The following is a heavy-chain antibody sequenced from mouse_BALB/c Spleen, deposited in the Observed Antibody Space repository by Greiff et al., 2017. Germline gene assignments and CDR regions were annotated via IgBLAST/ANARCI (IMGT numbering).Heavy chain of an antibody. D-gene: IGHD2-14*01. CDR1: GFAFSSYD. V-gene: IGHV5-12-1*01. CDR2: ISSGGGST. J-gene: IGHJ1*01. Sequence: EVQGVESGGGLVKPGGSLKLSCAASGFAFSSYDMSWVRQTPEKRLEWVAYISSGGGSTYYPDTVKGRFTISRDNAKNILYLQMSSLRSEDTAMYYCARGDRYWYFDVWGAGTTVTVSS. CDR3: ARGDRYWYFDV.